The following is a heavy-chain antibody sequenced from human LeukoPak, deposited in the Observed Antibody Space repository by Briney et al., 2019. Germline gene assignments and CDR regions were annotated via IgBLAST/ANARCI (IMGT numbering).Heavy chain of an antibody. D-gene: IGHD1/OR15-1a*01. V-gene: IGHV3-30*02. J-gene: IGHJ4*02. CDR3: AKGDSNNAGGGY. Sequence: GGSLRLSCAASGFTFSNFGMHWVRQTPGMGLEWVAFIRHGGIDQYYADSVKGRFTVSRDNSKNTLFLHMSSLRADDTAVYYCAKGDSNNAGGGYWGQGTLVTVSS. CDR2: IRHGGIDQ. CDR1: GFTFSNFG.